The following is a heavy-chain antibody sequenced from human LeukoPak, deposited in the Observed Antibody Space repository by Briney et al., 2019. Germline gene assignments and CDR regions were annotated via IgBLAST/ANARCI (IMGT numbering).Heavy chain of an antibody. CDR1: GFTFSSYS. Sequence: GGSLRLSCAASGFTFSSYSMTWVRQAPGKGLEWVSSIGSSSSYIYYADSVKSRFTISRDNAKISLYLQMNSLRAEDTAVYYCARAPLIDTNRIYYYYYGMDVWGQGTTVTVSS. V-gene: IGHV3-21*01. D-gene: IGHD5-18*01. CDR2: IGSSSSYI. CDR3: ARAPLIDTNRIYYYYYGMDV. J-gene: IGHJ6*02.